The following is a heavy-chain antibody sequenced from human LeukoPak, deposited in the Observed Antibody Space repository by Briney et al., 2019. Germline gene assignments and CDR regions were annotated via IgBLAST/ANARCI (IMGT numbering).Heavy chain of an antibody. J-gene: IGHJ4*02. CDR3: VTGEDSGRPQAIDY. V-gene: IGHV3-74*01. CDR1: RFSFSGYW. CDR2: IKSDGSST. D-gene: IGHD3-10*01. Sequence: PGGSLRLSCAASRFSFSGYWMHWVRQAPGKGLLWVSRIKSDGSSTSYADSVKGRFTISRDNAKNTLYLQMNSLRAEDTAVYYCVTGEDSGRPQAIDYWGQGTLVTVSS.